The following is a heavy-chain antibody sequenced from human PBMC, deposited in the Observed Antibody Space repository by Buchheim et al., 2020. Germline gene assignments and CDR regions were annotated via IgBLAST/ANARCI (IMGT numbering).Heavy chain of an antibody. CDR2: ISYDGSNK. J-gene: IGHJ4*02. Sequence: QVQLVESGGGVVQPGRSLRLSCAASGFTFSSYGMHWVRQAPGKGLEWVAVISYDGSNKYYADSVKGRFTISRDNSKNKLYLQMNSLRAEDTAVYYCAKGEVVYSSGWDFDYWGQGTL. CDR1: GFTFSSYG. V-gene: IGHV3-30*18. D-gene: IGHD6-19*01. CDR3: AKGEVVYSSGWDFDY.